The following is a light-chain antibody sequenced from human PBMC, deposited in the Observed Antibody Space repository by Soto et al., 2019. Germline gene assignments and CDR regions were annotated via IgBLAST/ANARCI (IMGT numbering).Light chain of an antibody. J-gene: IGKJ1*01. CDR1: QSVSSN. CDR3: QQYGSSGT. V-gene: IGKV3-15*01. Sequence: EIEMTQSPATLSVSPGERATLSCRASQSVSSNLAWYQQKPGQAPGLLIYGASTRATGIPARFSGSGSGTDFTLTISSLQSEDFAVYYCQQYGSSGTFGQGTKVDIK. CDR2: GAS.